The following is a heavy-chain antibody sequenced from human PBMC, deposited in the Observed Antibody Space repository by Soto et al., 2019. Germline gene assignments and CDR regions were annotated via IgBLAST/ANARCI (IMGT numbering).Heavy chain of an antibody. D-gene: IGHD2-21*01. V-gene: IGHV4-31*03. CDR3: VGRLTYIYNYFDS. CDR2: VSSSGNS. J-gene: IGHJ4*02. Sequence: SETLSVTCTLSVDSISSATHYWNGIRQHPGKGLEWIGYVSSSGNSYYSPSLKSRVFMSVDTSKNLFSLKLSSVTAADTAIYYCVGRLTYIYNYFDSWGQGTQVTVSS. CDR1: VDSISSATHY.